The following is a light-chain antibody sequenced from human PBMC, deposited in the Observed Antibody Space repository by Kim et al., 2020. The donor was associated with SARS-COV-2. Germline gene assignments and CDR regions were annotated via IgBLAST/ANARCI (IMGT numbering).Light chain of an antibody. Sequence: ASVGDRVTITCRESQGISNYLAWYQQKPGKVPKLLIYAASTLQSGVPSRFSGSGSGTDFTLTISSLQPEDVATYYCQKYNSVPWTFGQGTKVEIK. CDR3: QKYNSVPWT. CDR1: QGISNY. CDR2: AAS. V-gene: IGKV1-27*01. J-gene: IGKJ1*01.